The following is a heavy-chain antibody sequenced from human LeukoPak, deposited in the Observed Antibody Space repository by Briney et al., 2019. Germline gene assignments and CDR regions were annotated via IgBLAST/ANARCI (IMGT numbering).Heavy chain of an antibody. CDR2: ISSSSSYK. Sequence: GGSLRLSCAASGFTFSSYSMNWVRQAPGKGLEWVSSISSSSSYKYYADSVKGRFTISRDNAKNSLYLQMNSLRAEDTAVYYCARDPSAVAVIGYFDYWGQGTLVTVSS. CDR3: ARDPSAVAVIGYFDY. D-gene: IGHD6-19*01. J-gene: IGHJ4*02. V-gene: IGHV3-21*01. CDR1: GFTFSSYS.